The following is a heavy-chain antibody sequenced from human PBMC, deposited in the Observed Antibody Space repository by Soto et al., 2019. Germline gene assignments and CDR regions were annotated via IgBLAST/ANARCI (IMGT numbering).Heavy chain of an antibody. J-gene: IGHJ6*02. CDR2: ISWNSGTI. V-gene: IGHV3-9*01. D-gene: IGHD2-21*01. CDR1: SFTFDDYA. Sequence: EVQLVESGGGLVQPGRSLRLSCAASSFTFDDYAMHWVRQAPGKGLEWVSGISWNSGTIGYADSVKGRFTISRDNAKKSLSMDMHSPRPEDTALYCCAKGIFRGVPVPLSRFYGMDVWGQGTTVTVSS. CDR3: AKGIFRGVPVPLSRFYGMDV.